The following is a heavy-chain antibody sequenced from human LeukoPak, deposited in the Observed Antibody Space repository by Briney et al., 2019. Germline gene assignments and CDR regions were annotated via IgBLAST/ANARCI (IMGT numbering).Heavy chain of an antibody. D-gene: IGHD4-23*01. CDR3: ARDNSVDERGWWFDP. J-gene: IGHJ5*02. CDR2: INPRGTGT. CDR1: GYSFTSHY. V-gene: IGHV1-46*01. Sequence: ASVNVSCTASGYSFTSHYMHWVRQAPGQGLERMGLINPRGTGTIYAERFKGRIIITRDISTTTDYMELSSLESDDTAVYYCARDNSVDERGWWFDPWGQGTLVTVSS.